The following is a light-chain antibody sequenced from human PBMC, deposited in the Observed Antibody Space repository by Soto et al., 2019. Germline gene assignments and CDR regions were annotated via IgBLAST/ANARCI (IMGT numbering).Light chain of an antibody. CDR3: LLSYRGYYV. CDR2: DTA. J-gene: IGLJ1*01. V-gene: IGLV7-46*01. Sequence: QAVVTQEPSLTVSPGGTVTLTWGSTTGAVTTGHYAYWFQQKPGQAPRPMIYDTANKFSWTPVRFSGSFLGGKAALTLSGAPPEDDAAYFRLLSYRGYYVFGQGTKVIV. CDR1: TGAVTTGHY.